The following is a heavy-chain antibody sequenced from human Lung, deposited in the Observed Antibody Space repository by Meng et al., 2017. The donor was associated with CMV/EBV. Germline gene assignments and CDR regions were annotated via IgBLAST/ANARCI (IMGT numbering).Heavy chain of an antibody. CDR3: ARDRGYSYGYLDY. CDR1: GFTFSSYS. D-gene: IGHD5-18*01. CDR2: ISSSSSYI. J-gene: IGHJ4*02. V-gene: IGHV3-21*01. Sequence: ESXKISXAASGFTFSSYSMNWVRQAPGKGLEWVSSISSSSSYIYYADSVEGRFTISRDNAKNSLYLQMNSLRAEDTAVYYCARDRGYSYGYLDYWGQGTLVTVSS.